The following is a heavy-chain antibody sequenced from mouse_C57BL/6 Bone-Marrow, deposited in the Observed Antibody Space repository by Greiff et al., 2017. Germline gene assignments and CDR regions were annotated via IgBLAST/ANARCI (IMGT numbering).Heavy chain of an antibody. CDR2: IDPSDSYT. J-gene: IGHJ3*01. V-gene: IGHV1-59*01. Sequence: QVQLQQPGAELVRPGTSVKLSCKASGYTFTSYWMHWVKQRPGQGLEWIGVIDPSDSYTNYNQKFKGKATLTVDTSSSTAYMQLSSLTSEDSAVYYCAREDYWGQWTLVTVSA. CDR3: AREDY. CDR1: GYTFTSYW.